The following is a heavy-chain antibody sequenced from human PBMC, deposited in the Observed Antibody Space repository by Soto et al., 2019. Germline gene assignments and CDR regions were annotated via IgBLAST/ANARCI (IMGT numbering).Heavy chain of an antibody. J-gene: IGHJ5*02. CDR1: GFTFSTYA. D-gene: IGHD1-26*01. V-gene: IGHV3-30-3*01. Sequence: QVQLVESGGGVVQPGKSLRLSCAASGFTFSTYAMHWVRQAPGKGLEWVAAMSYDGNKKDYAAYVKGRFTTSRDISTTQLFLQMNSVRGEDTALYYCARAAWELPAGWFDPWGQGTLVTVSS. CDR2: MSYDGNKK. CDR3: ARAAWELPAGWFDP.